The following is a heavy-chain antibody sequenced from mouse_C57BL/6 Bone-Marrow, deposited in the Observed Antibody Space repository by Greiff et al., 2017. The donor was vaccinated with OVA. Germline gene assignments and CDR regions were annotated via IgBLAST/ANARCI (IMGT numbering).Heavy chain of an antibody. Sequence: QVHVKQSGAELVRPGPSVKMSCKASGYTFTNYWIGWAKQRPGHGLEWLGDIYPGGGYTNYNEKFKGKATLTADKSSSTTYMQFSSLTSEDSATDYSARGCGYPLYWYFDDWGTGTTVTVSS. D-gene: IGHD2-2*01. V-gene: IGHV1-63*01. CDR1: GYTFTNYW. J-gene: IGHJ1*03. CDR2: IYPGGGYT. CDR3: ARGCGYPLYWYFDD.